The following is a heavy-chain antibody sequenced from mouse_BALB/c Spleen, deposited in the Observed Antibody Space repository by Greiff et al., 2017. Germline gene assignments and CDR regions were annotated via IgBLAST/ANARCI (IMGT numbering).Heavy chain of an antibody. CDR3: ARRGGYGNYGFYFDY. D-gene: IGHD2-1*01. J-gene: IGHJ2*01. Sequence: EVQVVESGGGLVKPGGSLKLSCAASGFTFSSYAMSWVRQTPEKRLEWVASISSGGSTYYPDSVKGRFTISRDNARNILYLQMSSLRSEDTAMYYCARRGGYGNYGFYFDYWGQGTTLTVSS. CDR1: GFTFSSYA. CDR2: ISSGGST. V-gene: IGHV5-6-5*01.